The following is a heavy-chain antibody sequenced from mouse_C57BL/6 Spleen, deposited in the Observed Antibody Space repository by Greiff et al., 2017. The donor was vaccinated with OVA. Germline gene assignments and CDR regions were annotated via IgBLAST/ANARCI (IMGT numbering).Heavy chain of an antibody. Sequence: EVQLVESGGGLVKPGGSLKLSCAASGFTFSDYGMHWVRQAPAKGLEWVAYISSGSSTIYYADTVKGRFTISRDNAKNTLFLQMTSLRSEDTAMYYCARPSITTVVATDFDYWGQGTTLTVSS. CDR1: GFTFSDYG. D-gene: IGHD1-1*01. CDR3: ARPSITTVVATDFDY. J-gene: IGHJ2*01. V-gene: IGHV5-17*01. CDR2: ISSGSSTI.